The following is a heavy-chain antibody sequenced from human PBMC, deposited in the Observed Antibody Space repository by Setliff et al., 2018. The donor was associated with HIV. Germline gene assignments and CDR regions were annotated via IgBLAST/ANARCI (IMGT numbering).Heavy chain of an antibody. CDR2: INAGNGNT. J-gene: IGHJ4*02. CDR3: ATGLSSTDPSSNS. CDR1: GYTFTSYT. Sequence: ASVKVSCKASGYTFTSYTMHWVRQAPGQRLEWMGWINAGNGNTKYSQKFQGRVTITRDTSASTAYMELSSLRSEDTAVYYCATGLSSTDPSSNSWGQGTPVTVSS. V-gene: IGHV1-3*01. D-gene: IGHD1-1*01.